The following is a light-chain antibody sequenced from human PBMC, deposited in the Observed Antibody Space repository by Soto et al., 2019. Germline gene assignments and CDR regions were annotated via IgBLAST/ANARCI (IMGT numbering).Light chain of an antibody. CDR1: QSVSSSY. Sequence: EIVLTQSPGTLSLYPGERATLSCRASQSVSSSYLAWYQQKPGQAPRLVIYGASSRATGIPDRFSGSGSGTDFTLTISRLEPEDFAVYYCHRRGTFGHGTKVDNK. V-gene: IGKV3-20*01. J-gene: IGKJ1*01. CDR2: GAS. CDR3: HRRGT.